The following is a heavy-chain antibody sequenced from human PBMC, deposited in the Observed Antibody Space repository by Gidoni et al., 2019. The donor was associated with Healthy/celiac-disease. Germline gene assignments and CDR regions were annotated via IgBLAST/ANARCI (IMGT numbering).Heavy chain of an antibody. CDR3: TTVLYGQQLVRGDY. Sequence: RLSSAASAFTFSNAWMSWVRQAPGKVLERVGHTKSKTDGGTTDYAAPMKGRFTISREDSKNTVYLQMNSLKTEDTAVYYSTTVLYGQQLVRGDYWGQGTLVTVSS. CDR2: TKSKTDGGTT. V-gene: IGHV3-15*01. D-gene: IGHD6-13*01. CDR1: AFTFSNAW. J-gene: IGHJ4*02.